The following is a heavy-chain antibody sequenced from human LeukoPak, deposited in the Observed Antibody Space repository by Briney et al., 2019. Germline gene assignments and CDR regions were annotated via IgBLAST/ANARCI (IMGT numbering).Heavy chain of an antibody. J-gene: IGHJ6*03. CDR2: ISNSGREI. CDR3: AKGSRQLVPSYYYYYYMDV. V-gene: IGHV3-48*01. Sequence: GGTLRLSCAASGFTFSSYGMSWVRQAPGKGLEWVSYISNSGREINYADSVKGRFTISRDNSKNTLYLQMNSLRAEDTAVYYCAKGSRQLVPSYYYYYYMDVWGKGTTVTVSS. D-gene: IGHD6-6*01. CDR1: GFTFSSYG.